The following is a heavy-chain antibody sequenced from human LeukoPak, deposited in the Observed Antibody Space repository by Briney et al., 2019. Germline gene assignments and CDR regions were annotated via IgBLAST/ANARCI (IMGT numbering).Heavy chain of an antibody. CDR2: INYSGST. V-gene: IGHV4-30-4*01. D-gene: IGHD3-10*01. Sequence: SETLSLTCTVSGGSISSDNYQWSWIRQPPGKGLEWIGYINYSGSTYYSPSLKGRVTISVDTSKNHFSLRLSSVTAADTAVCYCARYGSGSTWFDPWGQGTLVTVSS. J-gene: IGHJ5*02. CDR1: GGSISSDNYQ. CDR3: ARYGSGSTWFDP.